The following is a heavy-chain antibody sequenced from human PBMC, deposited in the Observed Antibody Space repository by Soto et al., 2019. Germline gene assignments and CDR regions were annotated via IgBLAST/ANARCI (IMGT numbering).Heavy chain of an antibody. Sequence: VKVSCKDTGGLFSSYAVSWVRQAPGQGLEWMGGIIPVFGTAYYAQKFQGRVTITADESTNTAYMELSSLRSEDTAMYYCARGGSGYVWFNEYWGQGTLVTVSS. D-gene: IGHD3-22*01. CDR3: ARGGSGYVWFNEY. V-gene: IGHV1-69*13. J-gene: IGHJ4*02. CDR1: GGLFSSYA. CDR2: IIPVFGTA.